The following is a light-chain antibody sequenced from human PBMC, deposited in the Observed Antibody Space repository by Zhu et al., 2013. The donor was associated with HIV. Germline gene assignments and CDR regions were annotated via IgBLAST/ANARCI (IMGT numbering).Light chain of an antibody. CDR1: SSNIGAGYD. Sequence: QSVLTQPPSVSGAPGQRVTISCTGGSSNIGAGYDVHWYQQFPGTAPKLLIYDTNNRPSGVPDRFSGSKSGTSASLAITGLQAEDEADYYCQSYDSSLSVVFGGGTKLTVL. CDR3: QSYDSSLSVV. J-gene: IGLJ2*01. CDR2: DTN. V-gene: IGLV1-40*01.